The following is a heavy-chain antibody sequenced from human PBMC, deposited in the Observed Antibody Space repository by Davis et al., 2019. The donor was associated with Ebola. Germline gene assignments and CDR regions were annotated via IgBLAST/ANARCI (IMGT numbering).Heavy chain of an antibody. D-gene: IGHD3-10*01. CDR2: IYHSGST. J-gene: IGHJ3*02. V-gene: IGHV4-30-2*01. Sequence: LRLACALSAGSISSGGYAWSWIRQPPGKGREWIGYIYHSGSTYYNPSLKSRVTISVDRSKNQFSRKLSSVTAADTAVYYCVRPYGSIGATFDIWGQGTTVIVSS. CDR1: AGSISSGGYA. CDR3: VRPYGSIGATFDI.